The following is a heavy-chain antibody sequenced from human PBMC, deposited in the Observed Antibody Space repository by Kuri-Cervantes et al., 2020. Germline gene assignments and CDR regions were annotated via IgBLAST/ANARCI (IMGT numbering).Heavy chain of an antibody. V-gene: IGHV1-24*01. Sequence: ASVKVSCKVSGYTLTELSMHWVRQAPGKGLEWMGGFDPEDGETIYAQKFQGRVTMTEDTSTDTAYMELSSLRSEDTAVYYCARESITIFGVVIDYYYMDVWGKGTTVTVSS. CDR2: FDPEDGET. D-gene: IGHD3-3*01. J-gene: IGHJ6*03. CDR3: ARESITIFGVVIDYYYMDV. CDR1: GYTLTELS.